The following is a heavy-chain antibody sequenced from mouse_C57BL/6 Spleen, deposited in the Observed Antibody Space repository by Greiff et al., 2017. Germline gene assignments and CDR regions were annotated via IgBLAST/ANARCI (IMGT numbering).Heavy chain of an antibody. V-gene: IGHV14-4*01. Sequence: EVQLQQSGAELVRPGASVKLSCTASGFNIKDDYMHWVKQRPEQGLEWIGWIDPENGDTEYASKFQGKATITADTSSNTAYLQLSSLTSEDTAVYYCTFITTVVFDYWGQGTTLTVSS. CDR1: GFNIKDDY. CDR2: IDPENGDT. J-gene: IGHJ2*01. CDR3: TFITTVVFDY. D-gene: IGHD1-1*01.